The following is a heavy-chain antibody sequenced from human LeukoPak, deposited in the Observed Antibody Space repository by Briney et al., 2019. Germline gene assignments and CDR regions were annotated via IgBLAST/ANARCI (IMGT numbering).Heavy chain of an antibody. CDR3: ARGYCSTASCYRDAFDI. CDR1: GHSTSSGYY. Sequence: SETLSLTCTVSGHSTSSGYYWGWIRQPPGKGPEWIGDIYYSGSTYYNPSLKSRVTISIDTSKNQFSLKLNSVTAADTAVYYCARGYCSTASCYRDAFDIWGQGTMVTVSS. V-gene: IGHV4-38-2*02. D-gene: IGHD2-2*01. J-gene: IGHJ3*02. CDR2: IYYSGST.